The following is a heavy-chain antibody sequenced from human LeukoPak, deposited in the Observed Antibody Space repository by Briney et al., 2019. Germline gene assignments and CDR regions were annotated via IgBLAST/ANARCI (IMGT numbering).Heavy chain of an antibody. CDR2: ISSSSSYI. V-gene: IGHV3-21*01. CDR3: ARARGYSYGPYYFDY. CDR1: GFTFSSYS. Sequence: GGPLRLSCAASGFTFSSYSMNWVRQAPGQGLEWVSSISSSSSYIYYADSVKGRFTISRDNAKNSLYLQMNSLRAEDTAVYYCARARGYSYGPYYFDYWGQGTLVTVSS. J-gene: IGHJ4*02. D-gene: IGHD5-18*01.